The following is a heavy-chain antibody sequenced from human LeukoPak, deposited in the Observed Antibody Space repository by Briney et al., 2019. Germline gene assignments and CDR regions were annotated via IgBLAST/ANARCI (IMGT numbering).Heavy chain of an antibody. J-gene: IGHJ6*04. CDR2: INHSGST. CDR3: ARGHIVATVGV. CDR1: GGSFSGYY. D-gene: IGHD5-12*01. V-gene: IGHV4-34*01. Sequence: SETLSLTCAVYGGSFSGYYWSWIRQPPGKGLEWIGEINHSGSTNYNPSLKSRVTISVDTSKNQFSLKLSSVTAADTAVYYCARGHIVATVGVWGKGTTVTVSS.